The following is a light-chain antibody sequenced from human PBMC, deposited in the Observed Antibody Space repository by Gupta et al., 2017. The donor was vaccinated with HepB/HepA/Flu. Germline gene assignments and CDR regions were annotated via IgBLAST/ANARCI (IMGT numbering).Light chain of an antibody. CDR3: SAYAGNYKFL. V-gene: IGLV2-8*01. Sequence: QSALPQPPSASVAPGPSVTIACTGTSSDVGTYNNVSWYQQHTSKAPKFIIYEVTKRPSGVPDRFSGSQTGNTASLTVSRLQAEDEADYYCSAYAGNYKFLFGTGTKVTVL. J-gene: IGLJ1*01. CDR1: SSDVGTYNN. CDR2: EVT.